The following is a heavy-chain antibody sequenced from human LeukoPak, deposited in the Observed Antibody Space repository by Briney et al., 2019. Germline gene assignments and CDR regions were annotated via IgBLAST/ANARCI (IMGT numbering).Heavy chain of an antibody. CDR2: ISSSSYI. J-gene: IGHJ4*02. CDR1: GFTFSSYT. Sequence: GGSLRLSCAASGFTFSSYTMSWVRRAPGKGLEWVSSISSSSYIYYADSVKGRFTISRDNARNSLYLQMNSLRAEDTAVYYCARGGDGYTDPFDYWGQGTLVTVSS. V-gene: IGHV3-21*01. CDR3: ARGGDGYTDPFDY. D-gene: IGHD5-24*01.